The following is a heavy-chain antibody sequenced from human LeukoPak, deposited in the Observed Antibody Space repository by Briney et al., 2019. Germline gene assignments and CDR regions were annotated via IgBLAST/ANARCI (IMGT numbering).Heavy chain of an antibody. CDR1: GGSICNYY. CDR2: VYYSGST. D-gene: IGHD2-2*01. Sequence: PSETLSLTCTVSGGSICNYYWSWIREPPGKGVEWIGFVYYSGSTHYNPSLESRVTISVDVSKNQFSLKLSSVTTADTAVYYCARDSGKCTTTSCSDYLDYWGQGTLVTVSS. J-gene: IGHJ4*02. CDR3: ARDSGKCTTTSCSDYLDY. V-gene: IGHV4-59*01.